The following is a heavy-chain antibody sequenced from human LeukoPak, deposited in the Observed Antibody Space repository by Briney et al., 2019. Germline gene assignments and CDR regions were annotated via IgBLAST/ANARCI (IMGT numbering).Heavy chain of an antibody. J-gene: IGHJ4*02. CDR1: GYTFTGNY. CDR3: ARDQEGFDY. Sequence: ASVKVSCKASGYTFTGNYINWVRQAPGQGLEWMGMIYSRDGSTSYAQKFQGRVTVTRDTSTSTVHMELSGLRSEDTAVYYCARDQEGFDYWGQGTLVTVSS. V-gene: IGHV1-46*01. CDR2: IYSRDGST.